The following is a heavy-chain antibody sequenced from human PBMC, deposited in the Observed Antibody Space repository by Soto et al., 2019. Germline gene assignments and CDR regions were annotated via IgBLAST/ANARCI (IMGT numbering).Heavy chain of an antibody. V-gene: IGHV3-66*01. Sequence: GSLRLSCAASGFTVSSKYMSWVRQAPGKGLEWVSVIYTGGDTYYADSVKGRFTISRDNSKNTLYLQMSSLRAEDTAVYYCARVEYGAYVHVFDIWGRGTMVTVSS. CDR2: IYTGGDT. CDR3: ARVEYGAYVHVFDI. D-gene: IGHD4-17*01. CDR1: GFTVSSKY. J-gene: IGHJ3*02.